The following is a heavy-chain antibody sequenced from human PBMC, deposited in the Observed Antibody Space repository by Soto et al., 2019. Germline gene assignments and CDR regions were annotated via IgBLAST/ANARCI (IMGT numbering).Heavy chain of an antibody. CDR1: GFTFSRSA. J-gene: IGHJ4*02. Sequence: QMHVVQSGPEVKKPGTSVKVSCKGSGFTFSRSAVQWVRQARGQGLEWIGWIVAASGKTDYSQIFQERVTITRDMSTSTAYMELSSLSSEDTAVYDCAATPDWGSYDFGGYPSWGQGTLVTVSS. CDR3: AATPDWGSYDFGGYPS. D-gene: IGHD3-22*01. CDR2: IVAASGKT. V-gene: IGHV1-58*01.